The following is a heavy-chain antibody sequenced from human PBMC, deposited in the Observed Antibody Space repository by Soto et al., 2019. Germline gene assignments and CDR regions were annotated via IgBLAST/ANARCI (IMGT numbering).Heavy chain of an antibody. V-gene: IGHV1-69*13. D-gene: IGHD3-3*01. CDR2: IIPIFGTA. Sequence: GASVKVSCKASGGTFSSYAISWVRRAPGQGLEWMGGIIPIFGTANYAQKFQGRVTITADESTSTAYMELSSLRSEDTAVYYCATLYDFWSGYPHYYYGMDVWGQGTTVTVSS. CDR3: ATLYDFWSGYPHYYYGMDV. CDR1: GGTFSSYA. J-gene: IGHJ6*02.